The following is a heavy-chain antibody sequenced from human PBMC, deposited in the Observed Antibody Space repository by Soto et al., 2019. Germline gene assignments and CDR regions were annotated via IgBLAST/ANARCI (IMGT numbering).Heavy chain of an antibody. J-gene: IGHJ6*02. CDR3: AVLRGYYYGMDV. CDR2: IVVGSGNT. D-gene: IGHD3-10*01. CDR1: GFTFTSSA. V-gene: IGHV1-58*01. Sequence: QMQLVQSGPEVKKPGTSVKVSCKASGFTFTSSAVQWVRQARGQRLEWIGWIVVGSGNTNYAQKFQERVTITRDMSTSTAYMELSSLRTEDTAVYYCAVLRGYYYGMDVWGHGTTVTVSS.